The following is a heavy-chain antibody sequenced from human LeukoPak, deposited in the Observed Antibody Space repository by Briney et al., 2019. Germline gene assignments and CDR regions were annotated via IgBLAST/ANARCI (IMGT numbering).Heavy chain of an antibody. D-gene: IGHD2-15*01. Sequence: ASVKVSCKASGYTFTSYGISWVRQAPGQGLEWMGWISAYNGNTNYAQKFQGRVTITADESTSTAYMELSSLRSEDTAVYYCARGSPHLGYCSGGSCEFDYWGQGTLVTVSS. J-gene: IGHJ4*02. CDR2: ISAYNGNT. V-gene: IGHV1-18*01. CDR1: GYTFTSYG. CDR3: ARGSPHLGYCSGGSCEFDY.